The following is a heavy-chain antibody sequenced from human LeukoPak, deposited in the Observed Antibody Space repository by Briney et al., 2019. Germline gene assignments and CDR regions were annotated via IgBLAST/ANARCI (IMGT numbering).Heavy chain of an antibody. V-gene: IGHV3-23*01. CDR2: ISGSGGST. CDR3: ARRNIAAAALDY. Sequence: PGGSLRLSCAASGFTFSSYAMRWVRQAPGKGLEWVSAISGSGGSTYYADSVKGRFTISRDNSKNTLYLQMNSLGAEDTAVYYCARRNIAAAALDYWGQGTLVTVSS. D-gene: IGHD6-13*01. J-gene: IGHJ4*02. CDR1: GFTFSSYA.